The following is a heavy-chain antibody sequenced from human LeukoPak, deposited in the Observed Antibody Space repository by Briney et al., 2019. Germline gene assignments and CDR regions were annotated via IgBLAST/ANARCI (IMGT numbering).Heavy chain of an antibody. CDR2: FDPEDGET. CDR1: GYTLTELS. Sequence: SVKVSCKVSGYTLTELSMHWVRQAPGKGLEWMGGFDPEDGETIYAQKFQGRVTMTEDTSTDTAYMELSSLRSEDTAVYYCATVNYGGNHFDYWGQGTLVTVSS. V-gene: IGHV1-24*01. CDR3: ATVNYGGNHFDY. J-gene: IGHJ4*02. D-gene: IGHD4-23*01.